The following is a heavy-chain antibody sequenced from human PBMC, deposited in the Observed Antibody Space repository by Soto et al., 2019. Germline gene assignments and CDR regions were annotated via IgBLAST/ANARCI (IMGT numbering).Heavy chain of an antibody. V-gene: IGHV4-4*02. CDR2: IYHSGST. D-gene: IGHD2-2*01. CDR1: SGSISTINW. J-gene: IGHJ3*02. Sequence: QVQLQESGPGLVKPSGTLPLTCAVSSGSISTINWWSWVRQPPGKGLEWIGEIYHSGSTNYNPSHKSRVTISVDKSRDQSSLKLSSVAAADTAVYYCARYPTSGGSAFDIWGQGTMVTVSS. CDR3: ARYPTSGGSAFDI.